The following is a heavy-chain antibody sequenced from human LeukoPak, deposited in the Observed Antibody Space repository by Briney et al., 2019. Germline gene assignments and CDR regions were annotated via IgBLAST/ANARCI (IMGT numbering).Heavy chain of an antibody. CDR1: GGSFSGYY. CDR3: ARDLGAAAGTGIWFDP. Sequence: SETLSLTCAVYGGSFSGYYWSWIRQPPGKGLEWIGEINHSGSTNYNPSLKSRVTISVDTSKNQFSLKLSSVTAADTAVYYCARDLGAAAGTGIWFDPWGQGTLVTVSS. J-gene: IGHJ5*02. D-gene: IGHD6-13*01. V-gene: IGHV4-34*01. CDR2: INHSGST.